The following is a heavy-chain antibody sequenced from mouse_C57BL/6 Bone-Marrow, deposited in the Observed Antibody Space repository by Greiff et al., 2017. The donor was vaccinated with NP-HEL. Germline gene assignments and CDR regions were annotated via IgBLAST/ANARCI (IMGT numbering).Heavy chain of an antibody. J-gene: IGHJ3*01. V-gene: IGHV2-9*02. Sequence: QVQLKESGPGLVAPSQSLSITCTVSGFSLTSYGVHWVRQPPGKGLEWLGVIWDGGSTNYNSALMSRLSISKDNSKSQVFLKMNSLQTDDTAMYYCARGDMFAYWGQGTLVTVSA. CDR2: IWDGGST. CDR3: ARGDMFAY. CDR1: GFSLTSYG.